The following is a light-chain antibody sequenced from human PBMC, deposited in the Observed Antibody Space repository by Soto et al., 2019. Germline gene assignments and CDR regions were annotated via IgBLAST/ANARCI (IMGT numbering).Light chain of an antibody. CDR3: HQSYSTET. CDR2: AAS. Sequence: DIQMTQSPSSLSASVGDRVTITCRASQSISSYLNWYQQKPGKAPKLLIYAASSLQSGVPSRFSGSGSETDFTLTISSLQPEDFATYYCHQSYSTETFGQGTKVEIK. V-gene: IGKV1-39*01. J-gene: IGKJ1*01. CDR1: QSISSY.